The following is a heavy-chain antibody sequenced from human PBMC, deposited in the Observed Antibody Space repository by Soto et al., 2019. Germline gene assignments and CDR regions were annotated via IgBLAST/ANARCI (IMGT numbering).Heavy chain of an antibody. D-gene: IGHD3-16*01. CDR3: ARDGVNRRFDP. V-gene: IGHV4-59*01. J-gene: IGHJ5*02. CDR1: GVSISSYH. Sequence: SETLSLTCTVSGVSISSYHLSWIRQPPGKELEWIGYISYSGSTNYNPSLKSRVTISVDTSKNQFSLKLSSVTAADTAVYYCARDGVNRRFDPWGQGTLVTVSS. CDR2: ISYSGST.